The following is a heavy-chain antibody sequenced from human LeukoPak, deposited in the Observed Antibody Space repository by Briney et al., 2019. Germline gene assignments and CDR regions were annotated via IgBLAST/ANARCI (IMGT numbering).Heavy chain of an antibody. CDR3: ARTPLLWFGELLLGGGYFDY. CDR1: GGSISSYY. CDR2: IYYSGST. Sequence: SETLSLTCTVSGGSISSYYWSWIRQPPGKGLEWIGYIYYSGSTNYNPSLKSRVTISVDTSKNQFSLKLSSETAADTAVYYCARTPLLWFGELLLGGGYFDYWGQGTLVTVSS. J-gene: IGHJ4*02. D-gene: IGHD3-10*01. V-gene: IGHV4-59*01.